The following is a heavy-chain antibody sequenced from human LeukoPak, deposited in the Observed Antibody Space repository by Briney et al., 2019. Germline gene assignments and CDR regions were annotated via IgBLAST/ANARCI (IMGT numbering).Heavy chain of an antibody. CDR3: ARSPPDYLFWRGYYFAD. V-gene: IGHV3-13*01. CDR2: IGTAGDT. D-gene: IGHD3-3*01. CDR1: GFTLNRYD. Sequence: GGSLRLSCAASGFTLNRYDMPWVRQAPGEGLEWVSCIGTAGDTHYPDSVKGRFTISRENAKNSFYLQMNTLGAGDTAVYYCARSPPDYLFWRGYYFADWGRGTLVTVSS. J-gene: IGHJ4*02.